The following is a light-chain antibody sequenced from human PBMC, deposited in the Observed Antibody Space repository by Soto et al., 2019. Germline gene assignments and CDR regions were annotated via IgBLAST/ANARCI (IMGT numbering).Light chain of an antibody. V-gene: IGLV2-23*01. Sequence: QSVLTQPASVSGSPGQSITISCTGTSSDVGSYNLVSWYQQHPGKPPKLMIYERSGRPSGVSNSFSGSKSGNTGSMTIYGLQAEDDSDYSWSSYAGSSTFYVFRTVTKVTVL. J-gene: IGLJ1*01. CDR3: SSYAGSSTFYV. CDR2: ERS. CDR1: SSDVGSYNL.